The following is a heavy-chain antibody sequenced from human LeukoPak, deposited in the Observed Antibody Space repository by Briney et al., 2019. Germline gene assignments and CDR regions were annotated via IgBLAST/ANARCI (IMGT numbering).Heavy chain of an antibody. D-gene: IGHD2-2*01. CDR3: ARGQSIYCSSTSCPNSYYYGMDV. V-gene: IGHV1-69*01. CDR1: GGTFSSYA. CDR2: IIPIFGTA. J-gene: IGHJ6*02. Sequence: SSVKVSFKASGGTFSSYAISWVRQAPGQGLEWMGGIIPIFGTANYAQKFQGRVTITADESTSTAYMELSSLRSEDTAVYYCARGQSIYCSSTSCPNSYYYGMDVWGQGTTVTVSS.